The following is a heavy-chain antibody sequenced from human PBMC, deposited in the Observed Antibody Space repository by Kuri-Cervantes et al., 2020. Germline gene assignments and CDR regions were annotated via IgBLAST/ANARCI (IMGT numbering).Heavy chain of an antibody. J-gene: IGHJ4*02. CDR2: ISYDGSNK. CDR3: AKDKEDRVFDY. V-gene: IGHV3-30*18. Sequence: GGSLRLSCAASGFTFSSYAMSWVRQAPGKGLEWVAVISYDGSNKYYADSVKGRFTISRDNSKNTLYLQMNSLRAEDTAVYYCAKDKEDRVFDYWGQGTLVTVSS. CDR1: GFTFSSYA.